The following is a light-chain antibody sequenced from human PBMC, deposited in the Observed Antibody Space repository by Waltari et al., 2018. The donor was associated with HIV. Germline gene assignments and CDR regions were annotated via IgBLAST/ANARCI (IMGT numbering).Light chain of an antibody. CDR2: ADQ. J-gene: IGLJ2*01. V-gene: IGLV3-1*01. CDR1: NLGDKL. Sequence: SYELTQPSSVSVSPGQTVRITCSGDNLGDKLVCWYQQKPGQSPLLLIYADQKRPSGIPERFAASNSGNTATLAITETQTMDEADYYCQTWDNSAGVFGGGTKLTVL. CDR3: QTWDNSAGV.